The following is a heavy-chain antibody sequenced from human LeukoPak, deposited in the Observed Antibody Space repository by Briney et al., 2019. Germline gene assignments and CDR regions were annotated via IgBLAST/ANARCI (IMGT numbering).Heavy chain of an antibody. CDR3: ARGGAAALPDY. Sequence: QPGRSLRLSCAASGFTFSTFGMHWVRQAPGKGLEWVAVISYDGSNKYYADSVKGRFTISRDNSKNTMFLQMNTLRAEDTAVYYCARGGAAALPDYWGQGTLVTVSS. J-gene: IGHJ4*02. V-gene: IGHV3-30*03. CDR1: GFTFSTFG. D-gene: IGHD6-13*01. CDR2: ISYDGSNK.